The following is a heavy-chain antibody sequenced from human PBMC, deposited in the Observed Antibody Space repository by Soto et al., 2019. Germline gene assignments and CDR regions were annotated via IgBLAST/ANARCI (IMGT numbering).Heavy chain of an antibody. CDR1: GFTFSSYS. CDR2: ISSSSSYI. Sequence: PGGSLRLSCAASGFTFSSYSMNWVRQAPGKGLEWVSSISSSSSYIYYADSVKGRFTISRDNAKNSLYLQMNSLRAEDTAVYYCARPRYSSSWYSSRYYYYYGMDVWGQGTTVTVYS. D-gene: IGHD6-13*01. J-gene: IGHJ6*02. CDR3: ARPRYSSSWYSSRYYYYYGMDV. V-gene: IGHV3-21*01.